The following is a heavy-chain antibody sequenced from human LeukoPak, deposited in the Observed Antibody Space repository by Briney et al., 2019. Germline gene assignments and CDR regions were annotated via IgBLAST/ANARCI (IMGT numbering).Heavy chain of an antibody. Sequence: GGSLRLSCAASGFTFSSYAMSWVRQAPGKGLEWVSAISGSGGSTYYADSVKGWFTISRDNFKNTLYLQMNSLRAEDTAVYYCAKDRVAGYFDWLLYYWGQGTLVTVSS. D-gene: IGHD3-9*01. CDR3: AKDRVAGYFDWLLYY. CDR2: ISGSGGST. V-gene: IGHV3-23*01. J-gene: IGHJ4*02. CDR1: GFTFSSYA.